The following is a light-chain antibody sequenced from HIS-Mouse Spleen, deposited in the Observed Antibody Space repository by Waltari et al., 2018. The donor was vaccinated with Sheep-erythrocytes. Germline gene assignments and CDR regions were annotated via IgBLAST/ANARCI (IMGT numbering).Light chain of an antibody. J-gene: IGLJ2*01. Sequence: QSALTQPRSMSGSPGQSVTISCTGTSSDVGGYNYVSWYQQHPGKAPRLMIYDVSNRPSGVPARFAGSKSANTASLTISGLQAEDEADYYCCSYAGSYTVVFGGGTKLTVL. V-gene: IGLV2-11*01. CDR3: CSYAGSYTVV. CDR1: SSDVGGYNY. CDR2: DVS.